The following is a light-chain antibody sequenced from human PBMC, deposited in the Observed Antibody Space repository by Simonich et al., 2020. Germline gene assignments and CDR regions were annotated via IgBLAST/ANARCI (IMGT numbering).Light chain of an antibody. CDR1: ALPKKY. V-gene: IGLV3-10*01. CDR3: YSTDSSGNHRV. J-gene: IGLJ2*01. CDR2: EES. Sequence: SYELTQPPSVSVSPGQTARITCSGDALPKKYAYWDQQKSGQAPVLVIYEESKRPSGIPERFPGASSGTMATLTISGAQVEDEADYYCYSTDSSGNHRVFGGGTKLTVL.